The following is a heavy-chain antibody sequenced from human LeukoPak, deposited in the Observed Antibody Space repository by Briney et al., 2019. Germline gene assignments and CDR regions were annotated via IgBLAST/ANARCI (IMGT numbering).Heavy chain of an antibody. CDR2: IYTSGST. D-gene: IGHD3-10*01. CDR1: GGSISSGSYY. CDR3: ARDSPYYYGSGSYFHY. Sequence: PSETLSLTCTVSGGSISSGSYYWSWIRQPAGKGLEWIGRIYTSGSTNYNPSLKSRVTISVDTSKNQFSLKLSSVTAADTAVYYCARDSPYYYGSGSYFHYWGQGTLVTVSS. V-gene: IGHV4-61*02. J-gene: IGHJ4*02.